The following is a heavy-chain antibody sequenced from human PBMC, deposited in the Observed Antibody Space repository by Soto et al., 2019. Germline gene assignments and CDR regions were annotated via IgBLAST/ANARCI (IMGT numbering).Heavy chain of an antibody. CDR3: ARGIAVAAPDY. CDR2: INPNSGGT. D-gene: IGHD6-19*01. CDR1: GYTXTGYY. J-gene: IGHJ4*02. V-gene: IGHV1-2*02. Sequence: GXSXKVSFKASGYTXTGYYMNVVRQAPGQGLEWMGWINPNSGGTNYAQKFQVRVTMTRDTSISTAYMDMSRLRSDDTSVYYCARGIAVAAPDYWGQGTLVTVSS.